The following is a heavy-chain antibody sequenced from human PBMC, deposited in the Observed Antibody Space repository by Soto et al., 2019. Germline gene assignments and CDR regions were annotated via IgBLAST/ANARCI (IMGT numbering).Heavy chain of an antibody. CDR1: GYAFTTYG. J-gene: IGHJ4*02. CDR2: ISAHNGNT. CDR3: ARGRYGDY. D-gene: IGHD1-1*01. V-gene: IGHV1-18*01. Sequence: QVHLVQSGAEVKKPGSSVKVSCKGSGYAFTTYGITWVRQAPGQGLEWMGWISAHNGNTNYAQKHQGRVTVTRDTSTSTAYIELRSLRSDDTAVSYCARGRYGDYWGQGALVTVSS.